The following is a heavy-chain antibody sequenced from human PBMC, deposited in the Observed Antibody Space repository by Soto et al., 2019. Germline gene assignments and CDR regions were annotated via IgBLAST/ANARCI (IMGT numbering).Heavy chain of an antibody. Sequence: QITLKESGPTLVKPTQTLTLTCTVSGFSLNTYGVGVGWIRQPPGKALEWLALIYWDDDKRYSPSLKRRLTITKDTSKTQVVLTMANMDPVDTVTYYCARALGSWGAYYFDYWGQGTLVTVSS. CDR1: GFSLNTYGVG. CDR2: IYWDDDK. V-gene: IGHV2-5*02. J-gene: IGHJ4*02. D-gene: IGHD3-16*01. CDR3: ARALGSWGAYYFDY.